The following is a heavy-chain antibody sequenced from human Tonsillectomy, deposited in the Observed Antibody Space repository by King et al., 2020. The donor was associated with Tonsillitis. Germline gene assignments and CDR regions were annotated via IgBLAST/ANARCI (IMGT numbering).Heavy chain of an antibody. V-gene: IGHV3-33*01. CDR2: IWFDASKK. D-gene: IGHD3-22*01. Sequence: VQLVESGGGVVQPGRSLRLSCAASGFTFNDHGMHWVRQAPGKGLEWVAVIWFDASKKYYTDSVKGRFTISRDNSKNILYLQMNSLRAEDTAVYYCARDAYDSNTSPFDYWGLGTLVTVSS. CDR1: GFTFNDHG. J-gene: IGHJ4*02. CDR3: ARDAYDSNTSPFDY.